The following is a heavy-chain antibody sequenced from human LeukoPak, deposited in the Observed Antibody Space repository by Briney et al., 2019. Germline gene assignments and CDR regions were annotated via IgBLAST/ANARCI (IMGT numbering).Heavy chain of an antibody. V-gene: IGHV5-51*01. D-gene: IGHD3-22*01. CDR1: GYSFTSYS. Sequence: GESLKISCKGSGYSFTSYSIGWVRQVPGKGLEWMGIIYSGVSDTRYSPSFQGQVTISADKSISTAYLQWSSLKTSDTAMYYCARRYYYDSQWGLDAFDIWGQGTMVTVSS. J-gene: IGHJ3*02. CDR3: ARRYYYDSQWGLDAFDI. CDR2: IYSGVSDT.